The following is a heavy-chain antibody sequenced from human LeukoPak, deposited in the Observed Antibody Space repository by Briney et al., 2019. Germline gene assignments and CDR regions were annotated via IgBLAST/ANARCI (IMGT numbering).Heavy chain of an antibody. Sequence: SETLSLTCTVSGGSICSGGYYWSWIRQHPGKGLEWIGYIYYSGSTYYNPSLKSRVTISVDTSKNQFSLKLSSVTAADTAVYYCARVTFSSDYYYYYMDVWGKGTTVTVSS. V-gene: IGHV4-31*03. J-gene: IGHJ6*03. CDR3: ARVTFSSDYYYYYMDV. CDR2: IYYSGST. CDR1: GGSICSGGYY. D-gene: IGHD6-6*01.